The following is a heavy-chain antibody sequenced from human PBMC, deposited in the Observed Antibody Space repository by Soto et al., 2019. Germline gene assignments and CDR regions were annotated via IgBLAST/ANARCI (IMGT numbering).Heavy chain of an antibody. D-gene: IGHD3-10*01. CDR1: GGSISSGDYY. V-gene: IGHV4-30-4*01. J-gene: IGHJ4*02. Sequence: SETLSLTCTVSGGSISSGDYYWSWIRQPPGKGLEWIGYIYYSGSTYYNPSLKSRVTISVDTSKNHFSLKLSSVTAADTAVYYCATIKLGSNLLDYWGQGTLVTVSS. CDR3: ATIKLGSNLLDY. CDR2: IYYSGST.